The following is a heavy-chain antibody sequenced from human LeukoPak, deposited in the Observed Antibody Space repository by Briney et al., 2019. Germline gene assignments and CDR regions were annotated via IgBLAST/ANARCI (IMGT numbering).Heavy chain of an antibody. CDR3: ARVRGSGFCSGSSCAKDPGYYYYMDV. CDR2: INHSGSTI. Sequence: PGGSLRLSCEGSGFTFSGYYMSWIRQAPGKGLEWVSYINHSGSTIYYADSVKGRFTIYRDNAKKSLDLQMYSLRAEDTAVYYCARVRGSGFCSGSSCAKDPGYYYYMDVWGKGTTVTVSS. J-gene: IGHJ6*03. D-gene: IGHD2-2*01. CDR1: GFTFSGYY. V-gene: IGHV3-11*01.